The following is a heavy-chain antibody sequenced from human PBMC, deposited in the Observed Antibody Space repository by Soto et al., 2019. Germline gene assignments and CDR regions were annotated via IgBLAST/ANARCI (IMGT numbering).Heavy chain of an antibody. CDR3: ARDHVVAAAGTCFDY. CDR2: ISYDGSNK. Sequence: QVPLVESGGGVVQPGRSLRLSCAASGFTFSSYGMHWVRQAPGKGLEWVAVISYDGSNKYYADSVKGRFTISRDNSKNTLSLQMNSPRAEDSAVYYCARDHVVAAAGTCFDYWGQGTLVTVSS. J-gene: IGHJ4*02. V-gene: IGHV3-30*03. CDR1: GFTFSSYG. D-gene: IGHD6-13*01.